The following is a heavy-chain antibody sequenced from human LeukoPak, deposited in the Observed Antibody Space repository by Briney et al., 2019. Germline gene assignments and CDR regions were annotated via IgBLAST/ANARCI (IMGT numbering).Heavy chain of an antibody. D-gene: IGHD4-17*01. J-gene: IGHJ4*02. Sequence: GGSLRLSCAASGFTFSSYGMHWVRQAPGKGLEWVAVISYDGSNKYYADSVKGRFTISRDNSKNTLYLQMNSLRAEDTAVYYCAKSPDPTVTTNWGYFDYWGQGTLVTVSS. CDR1: GFTFSSYG. V-gene: IGHV3-30*18. CDR3: AKSPDPTVTTNWGYFDY. CDR2: ISYDGSNK.